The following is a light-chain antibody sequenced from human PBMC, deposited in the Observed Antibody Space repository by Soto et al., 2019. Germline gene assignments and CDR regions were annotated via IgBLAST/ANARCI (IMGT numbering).Light chain of an antibody. Sequence: DIQMTQSPSSRSASVGDTVIITCRASQTISVYLNLYQQIAGKAPKLLIYAASTLQSGVPSRFSGSGSGTDFTLTISSLQPEDFATYYCQQLNSYPLTFGGGTKVDIK. CDR1: QTISVY. J-gene: IGKJ4*01. CDR3: QQLNSYPLT. CDR2: AAS. V-gene: IGKV1-9*01.